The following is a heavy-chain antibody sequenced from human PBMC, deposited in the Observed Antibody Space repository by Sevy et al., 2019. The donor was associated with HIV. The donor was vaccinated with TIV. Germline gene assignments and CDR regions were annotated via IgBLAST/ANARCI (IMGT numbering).Heavy chain of an antibody. CDR3: AREGGVATTGDHDAFDI. CDR2: IIPIFGTP. V-gene: IGHV1-69*13. D-gene: IGHD7-27*01. J-gene: IGHJ3*02. Sequence: ALVKVSCKASGDTFSTYGLSWVRQAPGQGLECMGGIIPIFGTPNYAQKFQGRVTITADESASTAYMELSSLRSEDTALYYCAREGGVATTGDHDAFDIWGHGTLVTVSS. CDR1: GDTFSTYG.